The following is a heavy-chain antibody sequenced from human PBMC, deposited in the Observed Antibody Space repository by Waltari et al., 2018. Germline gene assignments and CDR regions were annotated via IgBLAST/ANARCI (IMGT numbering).Heavy chain of an antibody. D-gene: IGHD1-26*01. J-gene: IGHJ4*02. CDR2: INHSGST. CDR3: ATLLNSGTEPGDQIDY. V-gene: IGHV4-34*01. Sequence: QVQLQQWGAGLLKPSETLSLTCAVYGGSFSGYYWSWIRQPPGKGLEWIGEINHSGSTNYNPSLKSRVTISVDTSKNQFSLKLSSVTAADTAVYYCATLLNSGTEPGDQIDYWGQGTLVTVSS. CDR1: GGSFSGYY.